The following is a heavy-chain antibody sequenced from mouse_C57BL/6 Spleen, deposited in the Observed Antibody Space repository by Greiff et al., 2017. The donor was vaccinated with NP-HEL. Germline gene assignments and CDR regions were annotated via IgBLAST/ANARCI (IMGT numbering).Heavy chain of an antibody. CDR1: GYTFTSYW. CDR2: IYPGSGST. D-gene: IGHD2-4*01. CDR3: ARGLRRPYYFDD. J-gene: IGHJ2*01. V-gene: IGHV1-55*01. Sequence: QVQLQQPGAELVKPGASVKMSCKASGYTFTSYWITWVKQRPGQGLEWLGDIYPGSGSTNYNEKFKSKATLTVDTSSSTAYMQLSSLTSEDSAVYYWARGLRRPYYFDDWGQGTTLTVAS.